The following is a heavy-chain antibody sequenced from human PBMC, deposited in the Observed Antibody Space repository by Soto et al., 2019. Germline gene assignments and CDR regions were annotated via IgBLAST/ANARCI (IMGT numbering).Heavy chain of an antibody. CDR3: AREQFQSGDPYFDY. J-gene: IGHJ4*02. CDR2: IWYDGSNK. CDR1: GFTFSSYG. D-gene: IGHD4-17*01. Sequence: GGSLRLSCAAPGFTFSSYGMHWVRQAPGKGLEWVAVIWYDGSNKYYADSVKGRFTISRDNSKNTLYLQMNSLRAEDTAVYYCAREQFQSGDPYFDYWGQGTLVTVSS. V-gene: IGHV3-33*01.